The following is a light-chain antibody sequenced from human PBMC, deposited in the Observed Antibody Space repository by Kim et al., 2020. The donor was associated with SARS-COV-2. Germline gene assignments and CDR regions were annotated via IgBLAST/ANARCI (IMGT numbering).Light chain of an antibody. CDR2: DNN. J-gene: IGLJ2*01. Sequence: GQKFTIPCPGGSSNIGSHYVSWYQQLPGTAPKLLIYDNNKRPSGIPDRFSGSKSGTSAALGITGLQTGDEADFYCGTWDASLGGLVFGGGTQLTVL. CDR1: SSNIGSHY. CDR3: GTWDASLGGLV. V-gene: IGLV1-51*01.